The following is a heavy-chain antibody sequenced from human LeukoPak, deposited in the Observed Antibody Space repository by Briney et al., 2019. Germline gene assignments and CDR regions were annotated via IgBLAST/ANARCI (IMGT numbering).Heavy chain of an antibody. V-gene: IGHV3-53*01. CDR3: AREAVAGIYYYGMDV. D-gene: IGHD6-19*01. CDR2: IYSGGST. Sequence: GGSLRLSCAASGFTVSSNYMSWVRQAPGKGLEWVSVIYSGGSTYYADSVKGRFTISRDNSKNTLYLQMNSLRAEDTAVYYCAREAVAGIYYYGMDVWGQGTTVTVAS. J-gene: IGHJ6*02. CDR1: GFTVSSNY.